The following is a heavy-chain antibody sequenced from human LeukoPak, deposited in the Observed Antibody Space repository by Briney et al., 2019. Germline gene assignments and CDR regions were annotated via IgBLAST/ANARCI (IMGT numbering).Heavy chain of an antibody. CDR1: CGSLSSYY. J-gene: IGHJ4*02. Sequence: KPSETPSLPLTVSCGSLSSYYWSWIPQPPRKGLEWIGNIYDRGSTKYNPSLKSRVTISVDTSKNQFSLRLSSVTAADTAVYYCARGRTFDNWGQGTLVTVSS. CDR2: IYDRGST. CDR3: ARGRTFDN. V-gene: IGHV4-59*01.